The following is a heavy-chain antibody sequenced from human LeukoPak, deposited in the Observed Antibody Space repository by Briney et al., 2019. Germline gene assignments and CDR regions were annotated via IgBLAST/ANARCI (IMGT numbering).Heavy chain of an antibody. D-gene: IGHD2-21*02. Sequence: GGSLRLSCAASGFTFSNYSMNWVRQAPGEGLEWVSSIGSSSHYRYYGDSVKGRFIISRDNAKNSLFLQMNSLRAEDAAVYYCARSCGGDCYSDYWGQGTLVTVSS. V-gene: IGHV3-21*01. CDR3: ARSCGGDCYSDY. CDR1: GFTFSNYS. CDR2: IGSSSHYR. J-gene: IGHJ4*02.